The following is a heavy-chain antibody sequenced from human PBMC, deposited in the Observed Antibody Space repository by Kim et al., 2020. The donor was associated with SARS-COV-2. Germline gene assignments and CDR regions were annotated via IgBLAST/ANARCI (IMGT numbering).Heavy chain of an antibody. J-gene: IGHJ6*02. CDR1: GFTFSSYG. D-gene: IGHD6-19*01. CDR3: ARERSGWLVSYYYYGMDV. CDR2: IWYDGSNK. V-gene: IGHV3-33*01. Sequence: GGSLRLSCAASGFTFSSYGMHWVRQAPGKGLEWVAVIWYDGSNKYYADSVKGRFTISRDNSKNTLYLQMNSLRAEDTAVYYCARERSGWLVSYYYYGMDVWGQGTTVTVSS.